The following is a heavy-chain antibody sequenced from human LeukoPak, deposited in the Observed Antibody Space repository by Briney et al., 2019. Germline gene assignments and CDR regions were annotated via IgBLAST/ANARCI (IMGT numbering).Heavy chain of an antibody. CDR1: GFTFGSYA. Sequence: GGSLRLSCAASGFTFGSYAMSWVRQAPGKGLEWVSAISGSGGSTYYADSVKGRFTISRDNSKNTLYLQMNSLRAEDTAVYYCAKVHYGSGSYYTQNWFDPWGQGTLVTVSS. D-gene: IGHD3-10*01. CDR2: ISGSGGST. J-gene: IGHJ5*02. CDR3: AKVHYGSGSYYTQNWFDP. V-gene: IGHV3-23*01.